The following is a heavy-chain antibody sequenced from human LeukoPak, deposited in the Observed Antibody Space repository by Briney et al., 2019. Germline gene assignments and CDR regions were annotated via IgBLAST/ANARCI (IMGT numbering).Heavy chain of an antibody. CDR3: ATHGPTGYYDDY. D-gene: IGHD3-22*01. CDR1: GYSLTELS. J-gene: IGHJ4*02. V-gene: IGHV1-24*01. Sequence: ASVKVSCKVSGYSLTELSMHWVRQAPGKGLEWMRGFDPEDGETIYAQKFQGRVTMTEDTSTDTAYMELSSLRSEDTAVYYCATHGPTGYYDDYWGQGTLVTVSS. CDR2: FDPEDGET.